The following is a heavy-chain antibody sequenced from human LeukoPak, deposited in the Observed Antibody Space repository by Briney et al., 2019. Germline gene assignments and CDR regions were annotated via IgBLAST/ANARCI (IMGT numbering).Heavy chain of an antibody. CDR2: IYSGGST. D-gene: IGHD2-21*01. J-gene: IGHJ3*02. CDR1: GFTVSSNY. CDR3: ARDVAVNDAFDI. V-gene: IGHV3-66*01. Sequence: GGSLRLSCAASGFTVSSNYMSWVRQAPGKGLEWVSVIYSGGSTYYADSVKGRFTISRDNSKNTLYLRMNSLRAEDTAVYYCARDVAVNDAFDIWGQGTMVTVSS.